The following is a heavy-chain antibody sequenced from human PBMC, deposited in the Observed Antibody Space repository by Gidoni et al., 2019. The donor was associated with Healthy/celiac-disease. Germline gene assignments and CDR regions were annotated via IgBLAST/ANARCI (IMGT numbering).Heavy chain of an antibody. CDR2: IYYSGST. Sequence: QLQLQESGPGLVKPSETLSLTCTVSGGSISSSSYYWGWIRQPPGKGLEWIGSIYYSGSTYYNPSLKSRVTISVDTSKNQFSLKLSSVTAADTAVYYCARHLYQNWFDPWGQGTLVTVSS. CDR1: GGSISSSSYY. V-gene: IGHV4-39*01. CDR3: ARHLYQNWFDP. D-gene: IGHD2-2*01. J-gene: IGHJ5*02.